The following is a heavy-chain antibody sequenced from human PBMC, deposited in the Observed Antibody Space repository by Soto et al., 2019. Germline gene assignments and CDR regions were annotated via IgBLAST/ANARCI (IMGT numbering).Heavy chain of an antibody. Sequence: SVKASCKASGGTFSSYAISWVRQAPGQGLEWMGGIIPIFGTANYAQKFQGRVTITADESTSTAYMELSSLRSEDTAVYYCASSNYYDSSGYYPGEDYFDYWGQGTQVTVSS. CDR1: GGTFSSYA. D-gene: IGHD3-22*01. CDR3: ASSNYYDSSGYYPGEDYFDY. V-gene: IGHV1-69*13. J-gene: IGHJ4*02. CDR2: IIPIFGTA.